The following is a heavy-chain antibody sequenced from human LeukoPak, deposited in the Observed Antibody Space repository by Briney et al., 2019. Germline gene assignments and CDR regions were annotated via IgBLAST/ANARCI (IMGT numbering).Heavy chain of an antibody. J-gene: IGHJ4*02. CDR2: INGDGNNV. V-gene: IGHV3-74*01. CDR1: GFTFNNYW. Sequence: GGSLRLSWPASGFTFNNYWLHWVRPVPGKGLVWVSRINGDGNNVNYADSVKGRFTISRDNAKNTLHLQMNSLRAEDTAVYYCAAGPAGNGHLSSYWGQGTRVTVSS. D-gene: IGHD1-1*01. CDR3: AAGPAGNGHLSSY.